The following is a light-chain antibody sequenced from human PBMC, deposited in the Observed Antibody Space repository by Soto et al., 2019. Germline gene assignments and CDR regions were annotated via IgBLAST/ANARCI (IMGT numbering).Light chain of an antibody. V-gene: IGKV3-20*01. CDR2: GAS. J-gene: IGKJ2*01. Sequence: EIVLTQSPGSLSLSPGERAALSCRASQSVSSSYLAWYQQKPGQAPRLLIYGASSRATGIPDRFSGSGSGTDFTLTISRLEPEDFAVYYCQQGYTFDQGTKLEIK. CDR3: QQGYT. CDR1: QSVSSSY.